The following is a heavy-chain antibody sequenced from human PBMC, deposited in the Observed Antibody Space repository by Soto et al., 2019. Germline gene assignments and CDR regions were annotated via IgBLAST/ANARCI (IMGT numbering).Heavy chain of an antibody. J-gene: IGHJ5*02. CDR2: ISYSGST. D-gene: IGHD5-18*01. V-gene: IGHV4-39*01. Sequence: QLQLQESGPALVKPSETLSLTCTVSGGSISSSSYYCGWVRQPPGKGLAWFGSISYSGSTYYNPSLKSRVTISVDTSKNQLSQKLTSVTAADTAVYYWARHRSDTARAMSYAWFDPWGQGTLVTVSS. CDR3: ARHRSDTARAMSYAWFDP. CDR1: GGSISSSSYY.